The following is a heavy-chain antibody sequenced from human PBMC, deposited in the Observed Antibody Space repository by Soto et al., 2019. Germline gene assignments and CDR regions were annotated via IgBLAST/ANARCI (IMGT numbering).Heavy chain of an antibody. CDR3: VRDRVVAGIGEVDY. J-gene: IGHJ4*02. D-gene: IGHD6-19*01. Sequence: QVQLEESGGGVVQPGRSLRLSCAASGFTFSSHAMHWVRQAPGKGLEWVAVTSYDGSKKYYADSVKGRFTISRDNFKNTLHLQMDSLRPEDTAVYHCVRDRVVAGIGEVDYWGQGTLVTVS. CDR1: GFTFSSHA. CDR2: TSYDGSKK. V-gene: IGHV3-30-3*01.